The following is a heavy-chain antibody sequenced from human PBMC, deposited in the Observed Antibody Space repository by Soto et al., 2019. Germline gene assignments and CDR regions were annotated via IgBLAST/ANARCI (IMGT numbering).Heavy chain of an antibody. CDR2: ISWNSGRI. J-gene: IGHJ5*02. V-gene: IGHV3-9*01. D-gene: IGHD6-19*01. Sequence: EVQLVASGGGLVQPGRSLRLSCAASGFTFDDYAVHWVRQAPGKGQEWVSAISWNSGRIDYADSVKGRFTISRDNAKNSLYRQMNSLREEDTALYYCVKDRWAVAGRGLFDPWGQGTLVTVSS. CDR3: VKDRWAVAGRGLFDP. CDR1: GFTFDDYA.